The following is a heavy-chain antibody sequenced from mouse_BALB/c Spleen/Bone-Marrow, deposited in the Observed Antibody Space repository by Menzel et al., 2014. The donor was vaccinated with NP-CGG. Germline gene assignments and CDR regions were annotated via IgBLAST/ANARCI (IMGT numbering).Heavy chain of an antibody. CDR3: ARRDGSSYSFVY. J-gene: IGHJ3*01. D-gene: IGHD1-1*01. CDR2: INPSTGYT. V-gene: IGHV1-7*01. CDR1: GYTFTNYW. Sequence: VKLVDSGAELAKPGASVKMSCKASGYTFTNYWMHWVKQRPGQGLEWIGYINPSTGYTEYNQKFKDKATLTADKSSSTAYMQLSSLTSEDSAVYYCARRDGSSYSFVYWGQGTLVTVSA.